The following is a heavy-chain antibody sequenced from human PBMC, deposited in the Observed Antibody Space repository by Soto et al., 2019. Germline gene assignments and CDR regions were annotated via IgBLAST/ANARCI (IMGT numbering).Heavy chain of an antibody. V-gene: IGHV4-34*01. Sequence: SETLSLTCAVYGGSFSGYYWSWIRQPPGKGLEWIGEINHSGSTNYNPSLKSRVTMSVDTSKNQFSLKLSSVTAADTAVYYCARATGGGYDEFDYWGQGTPVTVPS. CDR3: ARATGGGYDEFDY. J-gene: IGHJ4*02. CDR1: GGSFSGYY. CDR2: INHSGST. D-gene: IGHD5-12*01.